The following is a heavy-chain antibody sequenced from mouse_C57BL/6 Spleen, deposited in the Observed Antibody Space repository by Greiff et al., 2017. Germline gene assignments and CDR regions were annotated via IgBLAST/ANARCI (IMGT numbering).Heavy chain of an antibody. Sequence: EVKLMESGGGLVKPGGSLKLSCAASGFTFSSYAMSWVRQTPEKRLEWVATISDGGSYTYYPDNVKGRFTISRDNAKNNLYLQMSHLKSEDTAMYYWARAPLGYYYAMDDWVKEPQSPSPQ. D-gene: IGHD3-3*01. V-gene: IGHV5-4*03. J-gene: IGHJ4*01. CDR2: ISDGGSYT. CDR1: GFTFSSYA. CDR3: ARAPLGYYYAMDD.